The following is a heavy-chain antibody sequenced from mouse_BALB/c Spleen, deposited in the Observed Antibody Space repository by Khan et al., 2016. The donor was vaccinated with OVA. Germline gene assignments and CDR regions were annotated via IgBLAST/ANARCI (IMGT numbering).Heavy chain of an antibody. CDR1: GYTFTSYW. V-gene: IGHV1-7*01. CDR2: INPTTGYT. CDR3: ARAPAMMTQFYY. J-gene: IGHJ3*01. Sequence: QVQLQQSGAELAKPGASVKMSCKASGYTFTSYWMHWVNQRPGQGLEWIGFINPTTGYTEYNQKFKDKATLTADKSSSTAYLQLSSLTSEDSAVDYCARAPAMMTQFYYWGQGTLVTVSA. D-gene: IGHD2-4*01.